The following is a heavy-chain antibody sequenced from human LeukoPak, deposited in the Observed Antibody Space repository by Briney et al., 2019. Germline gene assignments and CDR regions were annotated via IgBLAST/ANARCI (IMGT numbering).Heavy chain of an antibody. J-gene: IGHJ4*02. CDR1: GYSFSTYW. V-gene: IGHV5-51*01. CDR2: IYPADSVT. Sequence: GESLKISCKGSGYSFSTYWIGWVRQMPGIGLEWMGIIYPADSVTRYSPSFQGQVTISADKSISTAYLQWSSLKASDTAMYYCARASPVDYWGQGTLVTVSS. CDR3: ARASPVDY.